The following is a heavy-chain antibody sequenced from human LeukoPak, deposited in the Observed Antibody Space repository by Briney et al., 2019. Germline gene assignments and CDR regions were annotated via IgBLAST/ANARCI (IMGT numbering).Heavy chain of an antibody. Sequence: SETLSLTCTVSGGSISSYYWSWIRQPPGKGLEWIGYIYYSGSTNYNPSLKSRVTISVDTSKNQFSLKLSSVTAADTAVYYCARRAVATDGMDVWGQGTTVTVSS. CDR3: ARRAVATDGMDV. CDR2: IYYSGST. J-gene: IGHJ6*02. CDR1: GGSISSYY. V-gene: IGHV4-59*08. D-gene: IGHD5-12*01.